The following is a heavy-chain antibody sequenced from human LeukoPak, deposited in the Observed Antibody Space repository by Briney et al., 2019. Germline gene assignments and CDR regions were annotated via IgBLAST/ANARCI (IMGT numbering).Heavy chain of an antibody. CDR3: AKDFLPYCGGDCYTNFDY. CDR2: ISGSGDST. CDR1: GFTFSSYG. V-gene: IGHV3-23*01. D-gene: IGHD2-21*02. J-gene: IGHJ4*02. Sequence: GGSLRLSCAASGFTFSSYGMSWVRQAPGKGLGWVSAISGSGDSTYYADSVKGRFTISRDNSKNTLYLQMSSLRVEDTAVYYCAKDFLPYCGGDCYTNFDYWGQGTLVTVSS.